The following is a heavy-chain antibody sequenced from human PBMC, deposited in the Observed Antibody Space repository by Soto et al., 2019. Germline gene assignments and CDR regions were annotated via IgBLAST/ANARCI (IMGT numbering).Heavy chain of an antibody. Sequence: ASVKFSCKSSGYTFTIYGISRVRPAPGQGLEWMGWISAYNGNTNYAQKLQGRVTMTTDTSTSTAYTELRSLRSDDTAVYYCAVDILTGYSYYFDYWGQGTLVTVSS. J-gene: IGHJ4*02. CDR2: ISAYNGNT. D-gene: IGHD3-9*01. V-gene: IGHV1-18*04. CDR3: AVDILTGYSYYFDY. CDR1: GYTFTIYG.